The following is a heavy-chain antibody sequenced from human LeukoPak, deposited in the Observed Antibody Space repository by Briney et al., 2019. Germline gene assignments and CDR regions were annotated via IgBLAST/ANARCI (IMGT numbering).Heavy chain of an antibody. CDR1: GGSISSSSYY. V-gene: IGHV4-39*07. J-gene: IGHJ5*02. CDR2: IYYSGST. Sequence: SETLSLTCTVSGGSISSSSYYWSWIRQPPGKGLEWIGSIYYSGSTYYNPSLKSRVTISVDTSKNQFSLKLSSVTAADTAVYYCARDKSAFGGGFDPWGQGTLVTVSS. D-gene: IGHD3-10*01. CDR3: ARDKSAFGGGFDP.